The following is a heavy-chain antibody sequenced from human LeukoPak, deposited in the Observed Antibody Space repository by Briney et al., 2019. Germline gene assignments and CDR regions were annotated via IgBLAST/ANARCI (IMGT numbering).Heavy chain of an antibody. CDR1: GFTFSSYA. CDR2: ISYDGSNK. D-gene: IGHD6-19*01. CDR3: ARAHFEQWLVSWGMDV. Sequence: GGSLRLSCAASGFTFSSYAMHWVRQAPGKGLEWVAVISYDGSNKYYADSVKGRFTISRDNSKNTLYLQMNSLRAEDTAVYYCARAHFEQWLVSWGMDVWGQGTTVTVSS. J-gene: IGHJ6*02. V-gene: IGHV3-30-3*01.